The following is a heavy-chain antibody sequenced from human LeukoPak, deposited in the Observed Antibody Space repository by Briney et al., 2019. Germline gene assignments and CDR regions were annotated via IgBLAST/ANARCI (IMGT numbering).Heavy chain of an antibody. CDR2: ITPNNGNI. Sequence: ASVKVSCKASGYTFTSYGITWVRQAPGQGLELMGWITPNNGNINYAQKFQGKFTMTTDTSTTTAYMELRSLRSDDTAVYYCARGGKYYYDSSGSFYYYYMDVWGKGTTVTISS. V-gene: IGHV1-18*01. CDR3: ARGGKYYYDSSGSFYYYYMDV. J-gene: IGHJ6*03. CDR1: GYTFTSYG. D-gene: IGHD3-22*01.